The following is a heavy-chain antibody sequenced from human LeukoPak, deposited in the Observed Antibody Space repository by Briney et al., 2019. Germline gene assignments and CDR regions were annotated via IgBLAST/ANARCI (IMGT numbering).Heavy chain of an antibody. CDR2: IYYSGST. D-gene: IGHD4-11*01. CDR1: GGSISNYY. V-gene: IGHV4-59*08. J-gene: IGHJ4*02. Sequence: SETLSLTCTVSGGSISNYYWSWIRQPPGEGLEWIGYIYYSGSTNYNPSLKSRVTMSMDTSKNQFSLNLTYVTATDTAVYYCARGGLGGITAYSNYLFDYWGQGTLVTVSS. CDR3: ARGGLGGITAYSNYLFDY.